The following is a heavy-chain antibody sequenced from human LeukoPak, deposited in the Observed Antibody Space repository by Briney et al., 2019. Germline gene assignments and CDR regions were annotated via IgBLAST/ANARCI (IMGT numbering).Heavy chain of an antibody. CDR2: INPNSGGT. CDR3: ARYKSTHQLPFGY. Sequence: ASVKDSCKASGYTFTGYYMHWVRQAPGQGLEWMGWINPNSGGTNYAQKFQGRVTMTRDTSISTAYMELSRLRSDDTAVYYCARYKSTHQLPFGYWGQGTLVTVSS. CDR1: GYTFTGYY. D-gene: IGHD2-2*01. J-gene: IGHJ4*02. V-gene: IGHV1-2*02.